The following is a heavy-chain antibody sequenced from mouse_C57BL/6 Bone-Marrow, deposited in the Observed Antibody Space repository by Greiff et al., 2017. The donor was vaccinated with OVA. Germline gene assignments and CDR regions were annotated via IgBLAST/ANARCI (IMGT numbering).Heavy chain of an antibody. V-gene: IGHV1-59*01. CDR1: GYTFTSYW. D-gene: IGHD1-1*01. J-gene: IGHJ4*01. Sequence: QVQLQQPGAELVRPGTSVKLSCKASGYTFTSYWMHWVKQRPGQGLEWIGVIDPSDSYTNYNQKFKGKATLTVDTSSSTAYMQLSSLTSEDSAVYYCARSGYYGTSLGAMDYWGQGTSVTVPS. CDR2: IDPSDSYT. CDR3: ARSGYYGTSLGAMDY.